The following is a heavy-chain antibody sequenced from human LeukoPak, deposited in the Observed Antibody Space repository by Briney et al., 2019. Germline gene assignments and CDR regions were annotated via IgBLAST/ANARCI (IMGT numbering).Heavy chain of an antibody. J-gene: IGHJ3*02. D-gene: IGHD2-2*01. CDR2: INPSGGST. CDR1: GYTFTSYY. V-gene: IGHV1-46*01. Sequence: ASVKVSCKASGYTFTSYYMHWVRQAPGQGLEWMGIINPSGGSTGYAQKFQGRVTMTRDTSTSTVYMELSSLRSEDTAVYYCVGPAVPGRAFDIWGQGTMVTVSS. CDR3: VGPAVPGRAFDI.